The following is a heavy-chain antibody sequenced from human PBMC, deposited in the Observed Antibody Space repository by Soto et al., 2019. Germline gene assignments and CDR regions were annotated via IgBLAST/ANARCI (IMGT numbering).Heavy chain of an antibody. CDR1: GGSISSSSYY. J-gene: IGHJ4*02. CDR2: IYYSGST. CDR3: ARHLSAETGIAAAGTHFDY. V-gene: IGHV4-39*01. Sequence: QLQLQESGPGLVKPSETLSLTCTVSGGSISSSSYYWGWIRQPPGKGLEWIGSIYYSGSTYYNPSLKSRVTISVDTSKNQFSLKLSSVTAADTAVYYCARHLSAETGIAAAGTHFDYWGQGTLVTVSS. D-gene: IGHD6-13*01.